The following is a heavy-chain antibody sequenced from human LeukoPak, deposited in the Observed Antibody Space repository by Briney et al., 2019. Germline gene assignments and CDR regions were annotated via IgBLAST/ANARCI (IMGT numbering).Heavy chain of an antibody. CDR2: IKSNSGAI. J-gene: IGHJ4*02. CDR1: GFTFGVYN. V-gene: IGHV3-48*01. CDR3: ARDQYSSGYWNY. D-gene: IGHD3-22*01. Sequence: PGGSLRLSCVASGFTFGVYNMNWVRQAPGKGLEWISYIKSNSGAIYYADSVKGRFTVSRDNAQNSLYLEMNSLRAEDTAVYYCARDQYSSGYWNYWGQGTLVTVSS.